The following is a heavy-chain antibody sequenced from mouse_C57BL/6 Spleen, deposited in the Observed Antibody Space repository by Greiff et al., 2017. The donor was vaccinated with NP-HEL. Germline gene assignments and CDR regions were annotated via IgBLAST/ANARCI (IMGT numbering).Heavy chain of an antibody. Sequence: EVKVEESGGGLVKPGGSLKLSCAASGFTFSDYGMHWVRQAPEKGLEWVAYISSGSSTIYYADTVKGRFTISRDNAKNTLFLQMTSLRSEDTAMYYCARKEVVGAMDYWGQGTSVTVSS. CDR2: ISSGSSTI. J-gene: IGHJ4*01. CDR3: ARKEVVGAMDY. V-gene: IGHV5-17*01. D-gene: IGHD1-1*01. CDR1: GFTFSDYG.